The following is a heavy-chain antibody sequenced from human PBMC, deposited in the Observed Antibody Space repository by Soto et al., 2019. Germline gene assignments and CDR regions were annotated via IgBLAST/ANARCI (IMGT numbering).Heavy chain of an antibody. Sequence: QVQLVQSGAEVKKPGSSVKVSCKASGGTFSSYAISWVRQAPGQGLEWMGGIIPIFGTADYAQKFQGRVTITAXXXTXXGNMELSSRRSEDTAVYYCASHYDSSGYYSRGLDYWGQGTLVTVSS. V-gene: IGHV1-69*12. D-gene: IGHD3-22*01. J-gene: IGHJ4*02. CDR3: ASHYDSSGYYSRGLDY. CDR1: GGTFSSYA. CDR2: IIPIFGTA.